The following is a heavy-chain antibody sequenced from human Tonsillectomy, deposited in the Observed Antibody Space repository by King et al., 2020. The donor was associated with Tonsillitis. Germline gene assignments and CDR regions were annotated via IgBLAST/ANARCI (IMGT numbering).Heavy chain of an antibody. D-gene: IGHD1-26*01. V-gene: IGHV3-9*01. J-gene: IGHJ4*02. Sequence: VQLVESGGGLVQPGRSLRLSYAASGFTFDDYAMHWVRQAPGQGLEWVSGIKWNGGGIGYADSVKGRFTISRDNAKNSLYLQMNSLRTEDTALYYCAKDWSNSLLSLDFWGQGTLVTVSS. CDR2: IKWNGGGI. CDR1: GFTFDDYA. CDR3: AKDWSNSLLSLDF.